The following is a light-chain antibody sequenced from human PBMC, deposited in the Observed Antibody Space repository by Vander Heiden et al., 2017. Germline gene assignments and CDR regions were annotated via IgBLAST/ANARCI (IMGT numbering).Light chain of an antibody. CDR3: QQSYSTPLT. V-gene: IGKV1-39*01. J-gene: IGKJ4*01. CDR2: GAS. Sequence: SVGDRVTITCRASQSISSDLIWYQQKPGKAPNLLIYGASSLQSGVPSRFSGSGSGTDFTLTISSLQPEDFAIYYCQQSYSTPLTFGGGTTVEIK. CDR1: QSISSD.